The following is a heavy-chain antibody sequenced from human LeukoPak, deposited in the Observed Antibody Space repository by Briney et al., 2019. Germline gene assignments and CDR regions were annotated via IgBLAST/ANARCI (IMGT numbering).Heavy chain of an antibody. CDR3: ARGGGMGHYYYYMDV. CDR2: IYYIGST. CDR1: GGSISSSSYY. V-gene: IGHV4-39*07. J-gene: IGHJ6*03. D-gene: IGHD5-24*01. Sequence: KASETLSLTCTVSGGSISSSSYYWGWIRQPPGKGLEWIGNIYYIGSTYYNPSLKSRVTISVDTSKNQFSLKLSSVTAADTAVYYCARGGGMGHYYYYMDVWGKGTTVTISS.